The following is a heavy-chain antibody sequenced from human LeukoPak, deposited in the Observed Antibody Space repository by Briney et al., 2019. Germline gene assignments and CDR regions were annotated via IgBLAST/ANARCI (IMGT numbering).Heavy chain of an antibody. J-gene: IGHJ6*02. CDR3: ARDPLVHSSGGNYYYYGMDV. Sequence: ASVKVSCKASGGTFSSYAISWVRQAPGQGREWMGGIIPIFGTANYAQKFQGRVTITADESTSTDYMELSSLRSEDTAVYYCARDPLVHSSGGNYYYYGMDVWGQGTTVTVSS. CDR2: IIPIFGTA. V-gene: IGHV1-69*13. D-gene: IGHD6-19*01. CDR1: GGTFSSYA.